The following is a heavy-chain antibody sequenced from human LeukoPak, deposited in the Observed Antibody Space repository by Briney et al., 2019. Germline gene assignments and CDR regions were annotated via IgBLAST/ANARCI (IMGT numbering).Heavy chain of an antibody. D-gene: IGHD3-3*01. CDR3: ARANAIFGVVIHFDY. CDR2: INPNSGGT. J-gene: IGHJ4*02. CDR1: GHTFTGYY. V-gene: IGHV1-2*02. Sequence: ASVKVSCKASGHTFTGYYMHWVRQAPGQGLEWMGWINPNSGGTNYAQKFQGRVTMTRDTSISTAYMELSRLRSDDTAVYYCARANAIFGVVIHFDYWGQGTLVTVSS.